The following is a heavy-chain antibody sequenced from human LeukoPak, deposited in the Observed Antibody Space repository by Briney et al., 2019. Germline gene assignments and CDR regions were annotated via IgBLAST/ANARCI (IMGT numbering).Heavy chain of an antibody. CDR3: ARAVFDPIFGVVI. J-gene: IGHJ4*02. CDR1: VFTFSNYG. Sequence: GGSLRLSCAASVFTFSNYGMSWVRQAPGKGLEWVSNIKEGGRETYYVESVKGRYTISRDNARNSVYLQINSLRGEDTAVYYCARAVFDPIFGVVIWGPGKQVTISS. CDR2: IKEGGRET. V-gene: IGHV3-7*01. D-gene: IGHD3-3*01.